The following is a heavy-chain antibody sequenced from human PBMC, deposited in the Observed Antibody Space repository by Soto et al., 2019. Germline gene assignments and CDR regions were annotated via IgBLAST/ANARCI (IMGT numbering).Heavy chain of an antibody. CDR3: ARRPGIAAA. J-gene: IGHJ4*02. CDR2: ISSSSCYI. V-gene: IGHV3-21*01. D-gene: IGHD6-13*01. Sequence: EVQLVESGGGLVKPGGSLRLSCAASGFTFSSYSMYWVRQAPGKGLEWVSSISSSSCYIYYADSGKGRLTISRDNAKTALYLQMNSLRAEAAAVYYGARRPGIAAAGGQGTLVTVSS. CDR1: GFTFSSYS.